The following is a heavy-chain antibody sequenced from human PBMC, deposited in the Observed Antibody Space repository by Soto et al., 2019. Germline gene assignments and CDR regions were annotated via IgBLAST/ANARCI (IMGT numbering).Heavy chain of an antibody. Sequence: QVQLVQSGGEVKKPGASVKVSCKASGYSFISYGISWVRQAPGQGPEWMGWISGYNGNTKYAHKLQGRVTMTTNTSTSTAYMELRSLRSDDTAVYYCARDQWTLDHSRGWYGDLGQGTLVTVSS. D-gene: IGHD6-19*01. J-gene: IGHJ4*02. CDR2: ISGYNGNT. V-gene: IGHV1-18*04. CDR1: GYSFISYG. CDR3: ARDQWTLDHSRGWYGD.